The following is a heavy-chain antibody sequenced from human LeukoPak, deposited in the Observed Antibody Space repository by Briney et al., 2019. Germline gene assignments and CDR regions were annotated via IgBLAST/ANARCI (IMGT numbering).Heavy chain of an antibody. CDR2: IYYSGST. CDR3: ARFIAEAGTDAFDI. D-gene: IGHD6-13*01. J-gene: IGHJ3*02. V-gene: IGHV4-59*08. Sequence: SETLSLTCTASGGSISSYYWSWIRQPPGKGLEWIGYIYYSGSTNYNPSLKSQVTISVDTSKNQFSLKLSSVTAADTAVYYCARFIAEAGTDAFDIWGQGTMVTVSS. CDR1: GGSISSYY.